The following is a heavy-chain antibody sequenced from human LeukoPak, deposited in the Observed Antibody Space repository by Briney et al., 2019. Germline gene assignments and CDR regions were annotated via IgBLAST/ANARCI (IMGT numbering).Heavy chain of an antibody. CDR2: INPNSGGT. Sequence: ASVKVSCKASGYTFTGYYMHWVRQAPGQGLEWMGWINPNSGGTNYAQKFQGRVTMTRDTSISTVYMELSSLRSEDTAVYYCARAEREEYSSGPPTNYWGQGTLVTVSS. CDR1: GYTFTGYY. CDR3: ARAEREEYSSGPPTNY. J-gene: IGHJ4*02. V-gene: IGHV1-2*02. D-gene: IGHD6-19*01.